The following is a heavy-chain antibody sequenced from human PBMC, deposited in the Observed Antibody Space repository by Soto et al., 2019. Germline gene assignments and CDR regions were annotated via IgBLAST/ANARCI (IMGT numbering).Heavy chain of an antibody. V-gene: IGHV1-8*01. Sequence: GASVKVSCKAPGYTFTSYDINWVRQATGQGLEWMGWMNPNSGNTGYAQKFQGRVTMTRNTSISTAYMELSSLRSEDTAVYYCARGISDTATTDYWGQGTLVTVSS. D-gene: IGHD5-18*01. J-gene: IGHJ4*02. CDR2: MNPNSGNT. CDR1: GYTFTSYD. CDR3: ARGISDTATTDY.